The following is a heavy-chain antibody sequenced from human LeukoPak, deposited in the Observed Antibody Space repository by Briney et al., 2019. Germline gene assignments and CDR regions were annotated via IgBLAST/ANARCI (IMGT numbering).Heavy chain of an antibody. J-gene: IGHJ5*02. CDR2: IYHSGST. Sequence: PSETLSLTCTVSGGSISSGGYYWSWIRQHPGKGLEWIGYIYHSGSTYYNPSLKSRVTISVDRSKNQFSLKLSSVTAADTAVYYCARVPQRSYDFWSGRHGIWFDPWGQGTLVTVSS. D-gene: IGHD3-3*01. CDR3: ARVPQRSYDFWSGRHGIWFDP. CDR1: GGSISSGGYY. V-gene: IGHV4-30-2*01.